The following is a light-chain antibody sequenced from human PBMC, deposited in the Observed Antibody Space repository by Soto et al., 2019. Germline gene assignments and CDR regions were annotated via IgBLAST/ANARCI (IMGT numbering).Light chain of an antibody. J-gene: IGLJ2*01. CDR2: DTD. CDR3: GTWDSSLSAMV. V-gene: IGLV1-51*01. Sequence: QSVLTQPPSVSAAPGQSVTVSCSGSTSNVENNFVSWYQQLPGTAPKLLMYDTDKRPSGIPDRFSGSKSGTSATLGITGLQTGDEADYYCGTWDSSLSAMVFGGGTKVTVL. CDR1: TSNVENNF.